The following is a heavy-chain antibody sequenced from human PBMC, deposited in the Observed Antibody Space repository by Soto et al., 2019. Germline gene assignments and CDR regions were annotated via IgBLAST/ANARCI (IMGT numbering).Heavy chain of an antibody. V-gene: IGHV3-21*01. Sequence: GGSLRLSCAASGFTFSSYSMNWVRQAPGKGLEWVSSISSSSYIYYADSVKGRFTISRDNAKNSLYLQMNSLRAEDTAVYYCASKGSSQFIGYWGQGTLVTVSS. CDR2: ISSSSYI. CDR3: ASKGSSQFIGY. J-gene: IGHJ4*02. CDR1: GFTFSSYS. D-gene: IGHD6-6*01.